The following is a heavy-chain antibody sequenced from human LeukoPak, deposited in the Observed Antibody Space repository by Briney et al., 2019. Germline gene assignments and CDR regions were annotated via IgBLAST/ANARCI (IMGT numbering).Heavy chain of an antibody. CDR2: INGDGSST. CDR3: AKGGTTVVDY. Sequence: GGSLRLSCGATGFTISSYWMHWVRQAPGKGLVWVSRINGDGSSTTYADSVKGRFTISRDNAKNTLYLQMNSLRAEDTAVYYCAKGGTTVVDYWGQGTLVTVSS. D-gene: IGHD4-23*01. V-gene: IGHV3-74*03. CDR1: GFTISSYW. J-gene: IGHJ4*02.